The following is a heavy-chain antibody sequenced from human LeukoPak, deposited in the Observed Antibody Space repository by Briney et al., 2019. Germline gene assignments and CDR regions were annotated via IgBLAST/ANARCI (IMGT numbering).Heavy chain of an antibody. CDR2: IRYDGSNK. V-gene: IGHV3-30*02. J-gene: IGHJ4*02. D-gene: IGHD4-17*01. CDR3: AKDRRKYGDYVVPIDY. Sequence: GGSLRLSCAASGFTFSSYGMHGVRQAPGKGLEWVAFIRYDGSNKYYADSVKGRFTISRDNSKNTLYLQMNSLRAEDTAVYYCAKDRRKYGDYVVPIDYWGQGTLVTVSS. CDR1: GFTFSSYG.